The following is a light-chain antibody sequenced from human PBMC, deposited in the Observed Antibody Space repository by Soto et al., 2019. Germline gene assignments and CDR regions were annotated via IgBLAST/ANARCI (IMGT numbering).Light chain of an antibody. CDR2: GAP. Sequence: EIVLTQSPGTLSLSPGXXXXXXCRASQSVSSSYLAWYQQKPGQAPSLLILGAPGGAPGIPDRFSGSGSGKAFTLPISRLEPEVFAVYSCQQYGSSLLTPSGQGTRRE. V-gene: IGKV3-20*01. CDR3: QQYGSSLLTP. J-gene: IGKJ5*01. CDR1: QSVSSSY.